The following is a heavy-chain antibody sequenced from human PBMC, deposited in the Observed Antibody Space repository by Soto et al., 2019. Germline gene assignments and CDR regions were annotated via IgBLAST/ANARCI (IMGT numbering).Heavy chain of an antibody. CDR3: ARSLITIFGVVPEKNTGWFDP. J-gene: IGHJ5*02. CDR2: IYHSGST. D-gene: IGHD3-3*01. V-gene: IGHV4-30-2*01. CDR1: GGSISSGCYS. Sequence: ASDTLSLTCAVSGGSISSGCYSWSWIRQPPGKGLEWIGYIYHSGSTYYNPSLKSRVTISVDRSKNQFSLKLSSVTAADTAVYYCARSLITIFGVVPEKNTGWFDPWGQGALVTVSS.